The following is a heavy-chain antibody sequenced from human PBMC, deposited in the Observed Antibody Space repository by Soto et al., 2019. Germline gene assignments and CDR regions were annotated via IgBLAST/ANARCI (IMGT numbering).Heavy chain of an antibody. Sequence: GGSLRLSCAASGFTFSSYAMSWVRQAPGKGLEWVSAISGSGGSTYYADSVKGRFTISRDNSKNTLYLQMNSLRAEDTAVYYCAKFRAGSSWYPYYYYGMDVWGQGTTVTVSS. CDR3: AKFRAGSSWYPYYYYGMDV. CDR1: GFTFSSYA. V-gene: IGHV3-23*01. CDR2: ISGSGGST. D-gene: IGHD6-13*01. J-gene: IGHJ6*02.